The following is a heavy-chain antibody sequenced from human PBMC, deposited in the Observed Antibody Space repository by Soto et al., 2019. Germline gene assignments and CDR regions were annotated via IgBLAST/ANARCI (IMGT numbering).Heavy chain of an antibody. CDR1: GGSVNGYY. Sequence: PSETLSLTCIVSGGSVNGYYWSWIRQPPGKGLEWIGYMFYSGSTKYNPSLKSRVSISVDTSKNQFSLRLTSVTAADTAVYYCARARRRILYFDSFVSYSGPWYFALGGRAPL. CDR3: ARARRRILYFDSFVSYSGPWYFAL. J-gene: IGHJ2*01. CDR2: MFYSGST. V-gene: IGHV4-59*02. D-gene: IGHD3-9*01.